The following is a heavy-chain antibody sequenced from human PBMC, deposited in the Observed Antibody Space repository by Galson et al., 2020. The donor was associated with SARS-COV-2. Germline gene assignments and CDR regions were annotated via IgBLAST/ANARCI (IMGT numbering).Heavy chain of an antibody. CDR1: GGSFSGYS. CDR3: GRGGPASYYYGLGSSDFDY. CDR2: INHSGST. D-gene: IGHD3-10*01. Sequence: SETLSLTCAVYGGSFSGYSWSWIRQPPGKGLEWIGEINHSGSTNYNPSLKSRVTISVDTSKNQFSLKLGSVNAADTAVYYCGRGGPASYYYGLGSSDFDYWGQGTRVTVSS. V-gene: IGHV4-34*01. J-gene: IGHJ4*02.